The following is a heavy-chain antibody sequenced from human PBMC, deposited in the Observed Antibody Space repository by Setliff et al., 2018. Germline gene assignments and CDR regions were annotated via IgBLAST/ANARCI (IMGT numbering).Heavy chain of an antibody. D-gene: IGHD2-2*01. V-gene: IGHV4-34*01. CDR2: INHSGST. Sequence: PSETLSLTCAVYGESFSGYYWSWIRQPPGKGLEWIGEINHSGSTNYNPSLKSRVTISVDTSKNQFSLKLSSVTAADTAVYYCARGVYCSSTSCSPGLNWFDPWGQGTLVTVSS. CDR3: ARGVYCSSTSCSPGLNWFDP. J-gene: IGHJ5*02. CDR1: GESFSGYY.